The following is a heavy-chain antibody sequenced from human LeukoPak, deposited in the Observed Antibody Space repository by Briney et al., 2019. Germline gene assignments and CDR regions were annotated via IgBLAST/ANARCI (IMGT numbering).Heavy chain of an antibody. D-gene: IGHD4-11*01. CDR2: ISSNGGST. CDR3: ARGKDYTTNYFDY. CDR1: GFTFSSYA. Sequence: PGGSLRLSCAASGFTFSSYAMHWVRQAPGRGLEYVSAISSNGGSTYYANSVKGRFTISRDNSKNTLYLQMGSLRAEDMAVYYCARGKDYTTNYFDYWGQGTLVTVSS. V-gene: IGHV3-64*01. J-gene: IGHJ4*02.